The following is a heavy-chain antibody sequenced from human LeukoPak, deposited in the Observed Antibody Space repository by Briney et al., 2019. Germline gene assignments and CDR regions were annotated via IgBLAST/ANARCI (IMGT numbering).Heavy chain of an antibody. CDR2: MNPKSGNT. CDR3: ARASDYYGSDSYDPDYYFYYMDV. CDR1: GYSFINYD. J-gene: IGHJ6*03. D-gene: IGHD3-10*01. Sequence: ASVKVSCKASGYSFINYDINWVRQATGQGLEWLGWMNPKSGNTGYAQKFQGRVTMTRSTSTSTAYMELSSLGSEDTAVYYCARASDYYGSDSYDPDYYFYYMDVWGKGTTVTVSS. V-gene: IGHV1-8*01.